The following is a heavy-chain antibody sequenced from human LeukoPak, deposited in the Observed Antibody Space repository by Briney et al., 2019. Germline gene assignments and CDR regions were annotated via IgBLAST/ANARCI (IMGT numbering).Heavy chain of an antibody. V-gene: IGHV3-9*01. Sequence: GGSLRLSCAASGFTFDDYAMHWVRQAPGKGLEWVSGISWNSGSIGYADSVKGLFTISRDNAKNSLYLQMNSLRAEDTALYYCAKGGFYDSSGYFHQYYFDYWGQGTLVTVSS. D-gene: IGHD3-22*01. J-gene: IGHJ4*02. CDR3: AKGGFYDSSGYFHQYYFDY. CDR2: ISWNSGSI. CDR1: GFTFDDYA.